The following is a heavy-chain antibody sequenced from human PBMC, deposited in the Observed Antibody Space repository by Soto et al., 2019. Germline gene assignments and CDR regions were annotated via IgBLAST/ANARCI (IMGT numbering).Heavy chain of an antibody. D-gene: IGHD2-2*01. Sequence: QVQLQESGPGLVKPSETLSLTCTVSGGSVSSGSYYWSWIRQPPGKGLEWIGYIYYSGSTNYNPSLTSRVTISVDTSKNQFSLKLSSVTAADTAVYYCACTLRQYCSSTSCDYYYYGMDVWGQGTTVTVSS. CDR3: ACTLRQYCSSTSCDYYYYGMDV. CDR1: GGSVSSGSYY. J-gene: IGHJ6*02. V-gene: IGHV4-61*01. CDR2: IYYSGST.